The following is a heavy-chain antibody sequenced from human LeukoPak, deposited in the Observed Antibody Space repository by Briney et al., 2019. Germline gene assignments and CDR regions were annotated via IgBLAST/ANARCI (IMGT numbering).Heavy chain of an antibody. Sequence: PGGSLRLSCAASGFTFSSYAMSWVRQAPGKGLEWVSSITASDGAYYADPVKGRFTISRDSARNTQYLQMNSLRADDTAIYYCAKDLGACGRYCISYWGQGTLVTVSS. CDR3: AKDLGACGRYCISY. V-gene: IGHV3-23*01. D-gene: IGHD2-21*01. J-gene: IGHJ4*02. CDR2: ITASDGA. CDR1: GFTFSSYA.